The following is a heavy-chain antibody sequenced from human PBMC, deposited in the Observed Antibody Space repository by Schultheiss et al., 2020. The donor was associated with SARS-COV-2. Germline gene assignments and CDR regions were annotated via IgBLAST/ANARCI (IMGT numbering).Heavy chain of an antibody. CDR2: ISYDGSNK. D-gene: IGHD3/OR15-3a*01. Sequence: GGSLRLSCAASGFTFSSYAMHWVRQAPGKGLEWVAVISYDGSNKYYADSVKGRFTISRDNSKNTVYLQMNSLRSEDTAVYHCASSVVTGGAYDFWGQGTQVTVSS. CDR1: GFTFSSYA. CDR3: ASSVVTGGAYDF. V-gene: IGHV3-30*14. J-gene: IGHJ4*02.